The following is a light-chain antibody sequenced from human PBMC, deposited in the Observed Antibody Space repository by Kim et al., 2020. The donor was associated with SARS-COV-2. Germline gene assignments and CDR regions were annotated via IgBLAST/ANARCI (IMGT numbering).Light chain of an antibody. J-gene: IGKJ1*01. CDR3: QQGKNFPPT. Sequence: DQVTNPWRVRQVVNELPAWDQQRPGEAPKRLIYVASQLETGVPQRFSGNGAGTNFTLTISGLQPEKFSNYFCQQGKNFPPTFGQGTKVDIK. V-gene: IGKV1-12*01. CDR2: VAS. CDR1: QVVNEL.